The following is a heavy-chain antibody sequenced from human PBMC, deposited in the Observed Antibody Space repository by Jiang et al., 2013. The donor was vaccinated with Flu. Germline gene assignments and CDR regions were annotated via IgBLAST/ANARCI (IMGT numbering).Heavy chain of an antibody. CDR1: GGSFSGYY. J-gene: IGHJ4*02. V-gene: IGHV4-34*01. CDR3: ARGIGEYSGYDVGSRIAVAGLSFDY. Sequence: LLKPSETLSLTCAVYGGSFSGYYWSWIRQPPGKGLEWIGEINHSGSTNYNPSLKSRVTISVDTSKNQFSLKLSSVTAADTAVYYCARGIGEYSGYDVGSRIAVAGLSFDYWGQGTLVTVSS. D-gene: IGHD5-12*01. CDR2: INHSGST.